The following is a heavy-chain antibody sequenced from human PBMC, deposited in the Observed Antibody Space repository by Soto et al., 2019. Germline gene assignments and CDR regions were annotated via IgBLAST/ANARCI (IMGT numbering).Heavy chain of an antibody. CDR3: ATGGSGYFTY. Sequence: PGGSLRLSCAASGFTFNTYWMQWVRQAPGKGLVWVSRIKSDGSYTNYAASVKGRFTISRDNAKNTLFLQMNSLGAEDTAGYYCATGGSGYFTYWGQGTLVPVSS. D-gene: IGHD3-22*01. J-gene: IGHJ4*02. V-gene: IGHV3-74*01. CDR1: GFTFNTYW. CDR2: IKSDGSYT.